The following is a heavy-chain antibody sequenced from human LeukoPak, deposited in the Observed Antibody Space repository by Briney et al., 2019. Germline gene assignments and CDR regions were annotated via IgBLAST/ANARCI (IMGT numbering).Heavy chain of an antibody. V-gene: IGHV1-18*01. J-gene: IGHJ4*02. CDR3: ARDANGVLGDY. Sequence: ASVKVSCKASGYTFSSYGISWVRQAHGQGLEWMGWISVYSGNTNYAQRLQGRVTMTTDTSTSTAYMELRSLRSDDTAVYYCARDANGVLGDYWGQGTLVTVSS. D-gene: IGHD2-8*01. CDR1: GYTFSSYG. CDR2: ISVYSGNT.